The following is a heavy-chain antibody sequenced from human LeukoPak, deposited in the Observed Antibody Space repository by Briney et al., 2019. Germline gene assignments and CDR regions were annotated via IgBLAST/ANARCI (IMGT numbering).Heavy chain of an antibody. J-gene: IGHJ4*02. Sequence: KSSETLSLTCAVYGGSFGGYYWSWIRQPPGKGLEWIGEINHSGSTNYNPSLKSRVTISVDTSKNQFSLKLSSVTAADTAVYYCARASYSSSRIDYWGQGTLVTVSS. CDR3: ARASYSSSRIDY. CDR2: INHSGST. V-gene: IGHV4-34*01. D-gene: IGHD6-13*01. CDR1: GGSFGGYY.